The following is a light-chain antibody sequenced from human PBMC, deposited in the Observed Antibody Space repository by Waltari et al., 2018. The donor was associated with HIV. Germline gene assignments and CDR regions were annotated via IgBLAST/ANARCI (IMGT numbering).Light chain of an antibody. CDR3: SSYTSSSTLV. CDR2: EVT. Sequence: QSALTQPASVSGSPGQSITISCTGTYSDVGGYNYVSWFQQRPGKAPKLIVYEVTHRPSGVSHRFAASKSGNTASLTICGVQAEDEADYYCSSYTSSSTLVFGGGTKLTVL. CDR1: YSDVGGYNY. V-gene: IGLV2-14*01. J-gene: IGLJ2*01.